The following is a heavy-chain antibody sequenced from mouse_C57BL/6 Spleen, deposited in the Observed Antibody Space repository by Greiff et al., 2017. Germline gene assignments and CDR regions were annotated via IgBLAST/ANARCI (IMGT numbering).Heavy chain of an antibody. CDR1: GYAFSSSG. CDR2: IYPGDGDT. D-gene: IGHD1-1*01. V-gene: IGHV1-82*01. Sequence: QVQLQQSGPELVKPGASVKISCKASGYAFSSSGMNWVQQRPGKGLEWIGRIYPGDGDTNYNGKFKGKATLTADKSSSTAYMQLSSLTSEDSAVYFCAREGGSGYWYFDVWGTGTTVTVSS. CDR3: AREGGSGYWYFDV. J-gene: IGHJ1*03.